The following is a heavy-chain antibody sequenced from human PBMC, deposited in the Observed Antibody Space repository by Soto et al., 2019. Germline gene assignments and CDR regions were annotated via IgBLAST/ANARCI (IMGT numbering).Heavy chain of an antibody. D-gene: IGHD2-15*01. V-gene: IGHV5-51*01. J-gene: IGHJ6*01. Sequence: PGESLKISCKGSGYSFTSYWIGWVRQMPGKGLEWMGIIYPGDSDTRYSPSFQGQVTISADKSISTAYLQWSSLKASDTAMYYCSSHQSCRDYCYPLYVSRQGTSDIVSS. CDR3: SSHQSCRDYCYPLYV. CDR1: GYSFTSYW. CDR2: IYPGDSDT.